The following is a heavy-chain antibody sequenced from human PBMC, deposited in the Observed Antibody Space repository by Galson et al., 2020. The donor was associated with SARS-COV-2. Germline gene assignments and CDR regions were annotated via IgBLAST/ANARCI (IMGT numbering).Heavy chain of an antibody. CDR1: GGSISGSSFY. V-gene: IGHV4-39*06. D-gene: IGHD1-26*01. J-gene: IGHJ4*02. CDR3: VRDASLQGAV. CDR2: IYYGGAT. Sequence: SETLSLTCTVSGGSISGSSFYWGWIRQTPGKGLEWIGSIYYGGATHYQAALNSRVTVSVDTSQNQFALKLTSMTAADTAVYYCVRDASLQGAVWGQGILVTVSS.